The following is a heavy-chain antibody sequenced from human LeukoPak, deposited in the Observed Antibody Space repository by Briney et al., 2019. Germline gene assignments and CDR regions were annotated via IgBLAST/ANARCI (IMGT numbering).Heavy chain of an antibody. D-gene: IGHD3-16*01. J-gene: IGHJ4*02. CDR2: IYSGGST. Sequence: GGSLRLSCAASGFTVSSTYMSWVRQAPGKGLEWVSIIYSGGSTYYADSVKGRFTISRDTSKNSLYLQMNSLRPEDTAVFYCARIRGGPIDYWGQGTLVTVSS. CDR3: ARIRGGPIDY. V-gene: IGHV3-66*02. CDR1: GFTVSSTY.